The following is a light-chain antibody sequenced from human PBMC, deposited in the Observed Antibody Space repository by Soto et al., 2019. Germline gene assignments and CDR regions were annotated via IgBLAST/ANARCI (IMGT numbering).Light chain of an antibody. CDR2: RTF. V-gene: IGKV3-20*01. J-gene: IGKJ5*01. Sequence: EIVLTQSPGTLSLSPGERATLSGRASQTIASRYLAWYQHQPGQAPMLLIYRTFARAPGIPDRFSGGGSGTDFPLTISRLEREDFAVYYCLQYNTSPPTFGHGTRLDIK. CDR1: QTIASRY. CDR3: LQYNTSPPT.